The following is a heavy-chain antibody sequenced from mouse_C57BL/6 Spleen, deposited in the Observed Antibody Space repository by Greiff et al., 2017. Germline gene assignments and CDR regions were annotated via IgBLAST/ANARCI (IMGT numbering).Heavy chain of an antibody. V-gene: IGHV3-6*01. CDR1: GYSITSGYY. Sequence: EVKLMESGPGLVKPSQSLSLTCSVTGYSITSGYYWNWIRQFPGNKLEWMGYISYDGSNNYNPSLKNRISITRDTSKNQFFLKLNSVTTEDTATYYCARGPLYYYGSSYDYFDYWGQGTTLTVSS. CDR2: ISYDGSN. D-gene: IGHD1-1*01. CDR3: ARGPLYYYGSSYDYFDY. J-gene: IGHJ2*01.